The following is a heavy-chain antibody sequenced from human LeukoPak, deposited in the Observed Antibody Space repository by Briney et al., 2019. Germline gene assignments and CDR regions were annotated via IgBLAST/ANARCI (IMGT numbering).Heavy chain of an antibody. J-gene: IGHJ4*02. CDR2: IYYSGST. CDR3: ARGGWPVDTARFDY. V-gene: IGHV4-59*12. CDR1: GGSISSYY. D-gene: IGHD5-18*01. Sequence: SETLSLTCTVSGGSISSYYWSWIRQPPGKGLEWIGYIYYSGSTNYNPSLKSRVTMSVDTSKNQFSLKLSSVTAADTAVYYCARGGWPVDTARFDYWGQGTLVTVSS.